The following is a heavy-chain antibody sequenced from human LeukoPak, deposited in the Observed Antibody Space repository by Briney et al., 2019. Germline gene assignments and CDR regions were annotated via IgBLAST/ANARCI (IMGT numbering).Heavy chain of an antibody. Sequence: ASVKVSCKTSGYTFTAHYIHWVRQAPGQGLEWMGWINLNSGGTNSVQKFQGRVTMTRDTSISTAYMELSRLRSDDTAVYYCARDRGSLLWFGESTPDAFDIWGQGTMVTVSS. CDR1: GYTFTAHY. D-gene: IGHD3-10*01. J-gene: IGHJ3*02. CDR2: INLNSGGT. CDR3: ARDRGSLLWFGESTPDAFDI. V-gene: IGHV1-2*02.